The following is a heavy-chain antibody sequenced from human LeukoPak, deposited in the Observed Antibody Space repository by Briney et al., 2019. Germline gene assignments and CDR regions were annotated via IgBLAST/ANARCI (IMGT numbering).Heavy chain of an antibody. CDR1: GFTFSSYW. CDR2: IKQDGSEK. CDR3: ARDQVHLAATDAFDI. V-gene: IGHV3-7*01. Sequence: PGGSLRLSCAASGFTFSSYWMSWVRQAPGKGLEWVANIKQDGSEKYYVDSVKGRFTISRDNAKNSLYLQMNSLRAEDTAVYYCARDQVHLAATDAFDIWGQGTMVTVSS. D-gene: IGHD6-6*01. J-gene: IGHJ3*02.